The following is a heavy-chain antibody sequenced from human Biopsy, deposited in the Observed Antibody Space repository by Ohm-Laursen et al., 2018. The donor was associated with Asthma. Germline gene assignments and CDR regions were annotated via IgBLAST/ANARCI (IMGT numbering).Heavy chain of an antibody. J-gene: IGHJ1*01. CDR2: IKHDGSKK. CDR1: GFTFSDYW. D-gene: IGHD3-3*02. V-gene: IGHV3-7*01. CDR3: ARTFHFWSPYHAEHYQL. Sequence: SLRLSCSASGFTFSDYWMSWVRQVPGKGLEWVANIKHDGSKKNHVDSLKGRFTISRDNAKNSLYLQMNSLRAEDTAVYYCARTFHFWSPYHAEHYQLWGQGTLVTVSS.